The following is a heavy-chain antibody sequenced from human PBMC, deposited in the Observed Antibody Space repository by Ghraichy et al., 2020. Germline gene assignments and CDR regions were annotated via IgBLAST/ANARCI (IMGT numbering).Heavy chain of an antibody. CDR2: INPNSGGT. Sequence: ASVKVSCKASGYTFTGYYMHWVRQAPGQGLEWMGWINPNSGGTNYAQKFQGWVTMTRDTSISTAYMELSRLRSDDTAVYYCARDGGLSGSYYYYYYGMDVWGQGTTVTVSS. J-gene: IGHJ6*02. D-gene: IGHD1-26*01. V-gene: IGHV1-2*04. CDR1: GYTFTGYY. CDR3: ARDGGLSGSYYYYYYGMDV.